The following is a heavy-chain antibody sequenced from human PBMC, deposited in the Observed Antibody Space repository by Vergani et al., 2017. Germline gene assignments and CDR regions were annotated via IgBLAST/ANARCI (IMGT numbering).Heavy chain of an antibody. Sequence: QVQLQQWCAGLLKPSETLSLTCAVYGGSFSGYYWSWIRQPPGKGLEWIGEINHSGSTNYNPSLKSRVTISVDTSKNQFSLKLSSLTAEDTAVYYCSKDGSLPRYVQYYYYMDVWGKGTTVTVSS. J-gene: IGHJ6*03. D-gene: IGHD1-1*01. CDR1: GGSFSGYY. V-gene: IGHV4-34*01. CDR3: SKDGSLPRYVQYYYYMDV. CDR2: INHSGST.